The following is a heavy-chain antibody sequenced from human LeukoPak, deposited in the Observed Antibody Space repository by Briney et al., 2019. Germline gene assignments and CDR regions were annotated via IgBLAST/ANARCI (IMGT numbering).Heavy chain of an antibody. D-gene: IGHD3-22*01. CDR2: IRSKAYGGTT. CDR1: GFTFGDYA. CDR3: TRQRSYYYDSSGFDY. V-gene: IGHV3-49*04. Sequence: GGSLRLSCTASGFTFGDYAMSWVRQAPGKGLEWVGFIRSKAYGGTTEYAASVKGRFTISRDDSKSFAYLQMNSLKTEDTAVYYCTRQRSYYYDSSGFDYWGQGTLVIVSS. J-gene: IGHJ4*02.